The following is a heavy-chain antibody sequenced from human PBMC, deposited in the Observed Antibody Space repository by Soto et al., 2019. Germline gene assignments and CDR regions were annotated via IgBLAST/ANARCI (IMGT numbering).Heavy chain of an antibody. CDR2: INPNSGGT. Sequence: QVQLVQSGAEVKKPGASVKVSCKASGYTFTGYYMHWVRQAPGQGLEWMGWINPNSGGTNYAQKFQGWGTMTRDTSISTAYMELSRLRSDDTAVYYCARGGYCSGGSCSSFDYWGQGTLVTVSS. V-gene: IGHV1-2*04. J-gene: IGHJ4*02. CDR3: ARGGYCSGGSCSSFDY. CDR1: GYTFTGYY. D-gene: IGHD2-15*01.